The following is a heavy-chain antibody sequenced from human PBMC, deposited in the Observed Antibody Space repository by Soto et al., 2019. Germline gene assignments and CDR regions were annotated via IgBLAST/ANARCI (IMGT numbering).Heavy chain of an antibody. Sequence: QVQLQASGPGLVKPSQTLSLTCTVSGGSVSSGDYYWSWIRQPPGKGLEWIGYIYSGGSTYYNPSLKGRVTTSADTSKNQFSLKLSSVTAADTAVYYCARVDGGNYWYFDLWGRGTLVTVSS. CDR3: ARVDGGNYWYFDL. CDR1: GGSVSSGDYY. D-gene: IGHD4-17*01. CDR2: IYSGGST. J-gene: IGHJ2*01. V-gene: IGHV4-30-4*01.